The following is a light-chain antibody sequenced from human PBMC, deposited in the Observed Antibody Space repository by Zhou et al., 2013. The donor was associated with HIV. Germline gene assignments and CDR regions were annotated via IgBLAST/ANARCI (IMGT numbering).Light chain of an antibody. J-gene: IGKJ2*03. CDR3: QQYNSYHS. CDR2: GVS. V-gene: IGKV1-8*01. CDR1: QGIATS. Sequence: ALRMTQSPSSFSASTGDRVTITCRASQGIATSVAWYQQKPGRAPKLLMYGVSTLQTGVPSRFIGSRSGTDFTLTISSLQPDDFATYYCQQYNSYHSFGQGTKLEIK.